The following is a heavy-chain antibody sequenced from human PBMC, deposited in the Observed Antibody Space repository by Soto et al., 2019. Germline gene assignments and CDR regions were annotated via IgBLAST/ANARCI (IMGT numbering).Heavy chain of an antibody. CDR1: GFTFSSYD. CDR2: IGTAGDT. D-gene: IGHD3-10*01. V-gene: IGHV3-13*01. J-gene: IGHJ6*02. CDR3: ARVYYYGSGSTYGMDV. Sequence: ESGGGLVQPGGSLRLSCAASGFTFSSYDMHWVRQATGKGLEWVSAIGTAGDTYYPGSVKGRFTISRENAKNSLYLQMNSLRAEDTAVYYCARVYYYGSGSTYGMDVWGQGTTVTVSS.